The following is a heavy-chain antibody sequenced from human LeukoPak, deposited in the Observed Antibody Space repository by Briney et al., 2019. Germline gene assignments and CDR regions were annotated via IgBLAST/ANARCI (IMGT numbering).Heavy chain of an antibody. CDR2: INPNSGGT. D-gene: IGHD2-2*01. CDR3: ARDPPRFVVVPAANDGDY. V-gene: IGHV1-2*02. CDR1: GYTFTGYY. J-gene: IGHJ4*02. Sequence: GTSVKVSCKASGYTFTGYYMYWVRQAPGQGLEWIGWINPNSGGTNYAQKFQGRVTMTRDTSISTAYMELSRLRSDDTAVYYCARDPPRFVVVPAANDGDYWGQGTLVTVSS.